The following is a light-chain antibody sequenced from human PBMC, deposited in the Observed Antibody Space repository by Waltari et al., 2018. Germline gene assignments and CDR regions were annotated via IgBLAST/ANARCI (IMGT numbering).Light chain of an antibody. CDR2: GAS. V-gene: IGKV4-1*01. J-gene: IGKJ4*01. CDR1: QSVLYSSNNKNY. CDR3: QQHYSTPLT. Sequence: DIVMTQSPDSLAVSLGERATINCKSSQSVLYSSNNKNYLAWYQAKPGQPPKLPLSGASTREYGVPDRFSGSGSGTDFTLTISSLQAEDVAVYYCQQHYSTPLTFGGGTKVEIK.